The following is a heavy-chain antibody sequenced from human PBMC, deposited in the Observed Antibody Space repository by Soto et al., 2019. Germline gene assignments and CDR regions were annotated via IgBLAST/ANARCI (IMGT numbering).Heavy chain of an antibody. Sequence: GGSLRLSCAASGFTFSSYGMHWVRQAPGKGLEWVAVISYDGSNKYYADSVKGRFTISRDNSKNTLYLQMNSLRAEDTAVYYCAKPIRPTRYYFDYWGQGTLVTVSS. CDR2: ISYDGSNK. CDR3: AKPIRPTRYYFDY. CDR1: GFTFSSYG. J-gene: IGHJ4*02. D-gene: IGHD4-17*01. V-gene: IGHV3-30*18.